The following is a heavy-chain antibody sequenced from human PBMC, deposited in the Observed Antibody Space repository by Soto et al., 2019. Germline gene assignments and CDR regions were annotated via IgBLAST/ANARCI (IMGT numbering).Heavy chain of an antibody. CDR2: IYWDGES. CDR1: GFSFPTTRIG. D-gene: IGHD1-1*01. CDR3: AQGDSTGTRTYFGS. J-gene: IGHJ4*02. V-gene: IGHV2-5*02. Sequence: QLTLKEAGPTLVKPTETLTLTCTFSGFSFPTTRIGLGWTRQPPGKGLEWLAIIYWDGESRYNPLMRRRLTLTEDTSTIQVVLTMTNMDPKVTATYSCAQGDSTGTRTYFGSWGQGIPVTVAS.